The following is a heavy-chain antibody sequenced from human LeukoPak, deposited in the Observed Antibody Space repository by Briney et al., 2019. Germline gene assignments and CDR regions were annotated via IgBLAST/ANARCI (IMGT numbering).Heavy chain of an antibody. CDR1: GFTFSSYW. CDR2: ISYDGSNK. Sequence: PGGSLRLSCAASGFTFSSYWMSWVRQAPGKGLEWVAVISYDGSNKYYADSVKGRFTISRDNSKNTLYLQMNSLRAEDTAVYYCAVSRISAFDIWGQGTMVTVSS. CDR3: AVSRISAFDI. J-gene: IGHJ3*02. D-gene: IGHD3-3*02. V-gene: IGHV3-30*03.